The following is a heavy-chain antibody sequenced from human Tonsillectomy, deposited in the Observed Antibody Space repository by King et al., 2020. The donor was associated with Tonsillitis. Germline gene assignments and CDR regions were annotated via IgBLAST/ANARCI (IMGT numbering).Heavy chain of an antibody. D-gene: IGHD3-10*01. CDR2: SNAGNGNT. CDR1: GDTLTSYA. V-gene: IGHV1-3*02. J-gene: IGHJ4*02. CDR3: ARDAGGYFDY. Sequence: QLVQSGAEVKKPGASVKGFLKASGDTLTSYARHWVRQAPGQRLEWMGWSNAGNGNTKYSQEVQGRVTITRDTSASTAYMELSSLRFEDMAVYYCARDAGGYFDYWGQGTLVTVSS.